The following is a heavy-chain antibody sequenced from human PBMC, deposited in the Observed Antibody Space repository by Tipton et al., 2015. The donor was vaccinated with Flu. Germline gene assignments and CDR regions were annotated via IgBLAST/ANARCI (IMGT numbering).Heavy chain of an antibody. D-gene: IGHD4-11*01. J-gene: IGHJ5*02. CDR1: GDSISSDYY. CDR2: VSRTGNT. CDR3: ARRDYSNYVSDPKSWFDP. Sequence: LRLSCAVSGDSISSDYYWGWIRQFPGKGLEWIGTVSRTGNTIYNPSLKSRATLSIDTSKNQFSLKMKSVTATDMAVYYCARRDYSNYVSDPKSWFDPWGQGTLVAVSS. V-gene: IGHV4-38-2*01.